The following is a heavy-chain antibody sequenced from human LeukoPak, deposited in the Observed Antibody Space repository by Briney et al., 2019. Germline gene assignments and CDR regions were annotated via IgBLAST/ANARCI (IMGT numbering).Heavy chain of an antibody. CDR2: ISGSDGST. J-gene: IGHJ4*02. CDR3: AKVSYYDFWRVPFDY. D-gene: IGHD3-3*01. CDR1: GFTFSSYA. Sequence: GGSLRLSCAASGFTFSSYAMSWVRQAPGKGLEWVSAISGSDGSTYYADSVKGRFTISRDNSKNTLYLQMNSLRAGDTAVYYCAKVSYYDFWRVPFDYWGQGTLVTVSS. V-gene: IGHV3-23*01.